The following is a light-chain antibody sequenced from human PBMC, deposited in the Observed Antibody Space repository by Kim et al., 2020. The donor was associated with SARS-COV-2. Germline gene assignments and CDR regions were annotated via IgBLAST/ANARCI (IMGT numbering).Light chain of an antibody. CDR2: RNN. Sequence: GQRVTDSCSGSSSNIGTNYVYWYQQLPGTAPKRLIYRNNQRPSGVPDRFSGSKSGTSASLAISGLRSEDEADYYCAAWDDSLSGVVFGGGTQLTVL. V-gene: IGLV1-47*01. CDR1: SSNIGTNY. CDR3: AAWDDSLSGVV. J-gene: IGLJ2*01.